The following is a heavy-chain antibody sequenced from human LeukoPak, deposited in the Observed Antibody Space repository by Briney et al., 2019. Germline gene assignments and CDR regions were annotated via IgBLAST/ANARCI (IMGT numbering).Heavy chain of an antibody. J-gene: IGHJ3*02. D-gene: IGHD3-22*01. CDR1: GFTFSSYA. CDR2: ISGSGGST. V-gene: IGHV3-23*01. Sequence: PGGSLRLSCAASGFTFSSYAMSWVRQAPGKGLEWVSAISGSGGSTYYADSVKGRFTISRDDSKNTLYLQMNSLRAEDTAVYYCAKDPGYYDSSGYYSDAFDIWGQGTMVTVSS. CDR3: AKDPGYYDSSGYYSDAFDI.